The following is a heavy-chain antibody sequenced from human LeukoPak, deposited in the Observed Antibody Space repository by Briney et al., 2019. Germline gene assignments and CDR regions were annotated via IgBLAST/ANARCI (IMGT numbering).Heavy chain of an antibody. D-gene: IGHD6-19*01. J-gene: IGHJ4*02. Sequence: GGSLRLSCAASGFTFSSYGMHWVRQAPGKGLEWVAVISYDGSNKYYADSVKGRFTISRDNSKNTLYLQMNSLRAEDTAVYYCAKGIAVAGIDLGGPFDYWGQGTLVTVSS. V-gene: IGHV3-30*18. CDR3: AKGIAVAGIDLGGPFDY. CDR2: ISYDGSNK. CDR1: GFTFSSYG.